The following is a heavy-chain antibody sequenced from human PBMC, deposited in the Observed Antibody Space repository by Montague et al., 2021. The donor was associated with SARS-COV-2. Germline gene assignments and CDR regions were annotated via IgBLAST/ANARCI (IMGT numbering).Heavy chain of an antibody. CDR3: AKDRRLLLFGESPDFFDF. CDR1: GFTFSSYA. D-gene: IGHD3-10*01. CDR2: ISGSGGST. V-gene: IGHV3-23*01. Sequence: SLRLSCAASGFTFSSYAMNWVRQAPGKGLEWVSAISGSGGSTYYADSVKGRFTISRDNSKNTLYLQMNSLRAEDTAVYYCAKDRRLLLFGESPDFFDFWGQGTLVTVSS. J-gene: IGHJ4*02.